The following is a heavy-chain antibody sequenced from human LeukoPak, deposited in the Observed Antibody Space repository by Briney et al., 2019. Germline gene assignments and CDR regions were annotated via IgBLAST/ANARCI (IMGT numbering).Heavy chain of an antibody. CDR3: ARVAVSGPTGWFDS. D-gene: IGHD2-8*02. Sequence: GGSLRLSCAASGFTFSGYWMNWVRQAPGKGLEWVANIKQDGSEKYYVDSVKGRFTISRDNVDNVVYLEMNSLGAEDTATYYCARVAVSGPTGWFDSWGQGTLVIVSS. V-gene: IGHV3-7*01. J-gene: IGHJ5*01. CDR1: GFTFSGYW. CDR2: IKQDGSEK.